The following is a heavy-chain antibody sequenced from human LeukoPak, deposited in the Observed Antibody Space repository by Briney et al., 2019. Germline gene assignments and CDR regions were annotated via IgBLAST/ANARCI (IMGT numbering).Heavy chain of an antibody. CDR2: IKSKTDGGTT. CDR1: GFTFSNAW. CDR3: TTFMITFGGVIADHDAFDI. Sequence: PGGSLRLSCAASGFTFSNAWMSWVRQAPGKGLEWVGRIKSKTDGGTTDHAAPVKGRFTISRDDSKNTLYLQMNSLKTEDTAVYYCTTFMITFGGVIADHDAFDIWGQGTMVTVSS. J-gene: IGHJ3*02. D-gene: IGHD3-16*02. V-gene: IGHV3-15*01.